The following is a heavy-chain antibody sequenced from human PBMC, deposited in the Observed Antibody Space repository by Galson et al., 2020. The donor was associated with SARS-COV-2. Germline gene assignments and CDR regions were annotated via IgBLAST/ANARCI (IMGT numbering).Heavy chain of an antibody. Sequence: SQTLSLTCSVPSGAVSAYYWTWIRQPPGKGLEWLGYIYYAGNTNFNPSLKSRVTMSVDTSNNQFSLHLNSVTAADTALYFCARGYYGSANFDFDYWGRGTLVTVSS. CDR2: IYYAGNT. CDR3: ARGYYGSANFDFDY. CDR1: SGAVSAYY. V-gene: IGHV4-59*02. D-gene: IGHD3-10*01. J-gene: IGHJ4*02.